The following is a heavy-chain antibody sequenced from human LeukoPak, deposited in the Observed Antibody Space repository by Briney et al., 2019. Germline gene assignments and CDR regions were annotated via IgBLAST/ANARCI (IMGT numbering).Heavy chain of an antibody. J-gene: IGHJ5*02. CDR1: GGSISGYY. CDR2: IYYSGST. CDR3: ARQNIAVAGRGGFDP. Sequence: SETLSLTCTVSGGSISGYYWSWIRQPPGKGLEWIGYIYYSGSTNYNPSLKSRVTISLDTSKNQFSLKLSSVTTADTAVYYCARQNIAVAGRGGFDPWGQGTLVTVSS. V-gene: IGHV4-59*01. D-gene: IGHD6-19*01.